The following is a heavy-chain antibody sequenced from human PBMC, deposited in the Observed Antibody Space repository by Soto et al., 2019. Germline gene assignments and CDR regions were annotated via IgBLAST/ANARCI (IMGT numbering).Heavy chain of an antibody. Sequence: GASVKVSCKAPGGTFSSYAISWVRQAPGQGLEWMGGIIPIFGTANYAQKFQGRVTITADESTSTAYMELSSLRSEDTAVYYCASSVAKYYYYGMDVWGQGTTVTVSS. V-gene: IGHV1-69*13. CDR2: IIPIFGTA. CDR1: GGTFSSYA. J-gene: IGHJ6*02. D-gene: IGHD5-12*01. CDR3: ASSVAKYYYYGMDV.